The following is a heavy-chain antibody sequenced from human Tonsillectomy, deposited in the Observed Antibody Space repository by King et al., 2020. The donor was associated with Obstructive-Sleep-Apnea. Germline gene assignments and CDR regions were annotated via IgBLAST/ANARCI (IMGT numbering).Heavy chain of an antibody. J-gene: IGHJ4*02. Sequence: QLQESGPGLVKPSETLSLTCTVSGGSISSTSYYWGWIRQPPGKGLEWIGSIYYSGSTYYNPSLKSRVTISVDTSENQFSLNLSSVTAADTAVYYCASIVNTGWYVRGYFDYWGQGTLVTVSS. V-gene: IGHV4-39*07. CDR3: ASIVNTGWYVRGYFDY. CDR2: IYYSGST. CDR1: GGSISSTSYY. D-gene: IGHD6-19*01.